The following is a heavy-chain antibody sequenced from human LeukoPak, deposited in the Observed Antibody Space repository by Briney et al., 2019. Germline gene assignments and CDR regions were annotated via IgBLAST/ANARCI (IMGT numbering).Heavy chain of an antibody. J-gene: IGHJ5*02. CDR2: IYHSGST. Sequence: SQTLSPTCAVSGGSISSGGYSWSWIRQPPGKGLEWIGYIYHSGSTYYNPSLKSRVTISVDRSKNQFSLKLSSVTAADTAVYYCARVIAVAGTSWFDPWGQGTLVTVSS. D-gene: IGHD6-19*01. V-gene: IGHV4-30-2*01. CDR1: GGSISSGGYS. CDR3: ARVIAVAGTSWFDP.